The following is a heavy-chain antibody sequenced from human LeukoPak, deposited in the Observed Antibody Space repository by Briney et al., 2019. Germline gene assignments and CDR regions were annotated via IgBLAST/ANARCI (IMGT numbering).Heavy chain of an antibody. V-gene: IGHV1-3*01. CDR2: INAGNGNT. CDR3: ARDQITGGYSYGSSTFDY. Sequence: GASVKVSCKASGYTFTSYAMHWVRQAPGQRLEWMGWINAGNGNTKYSQKFQGRVTITRDTSASTAYMELSSLRSEDTAVYYCARDQITGGYSYGSSTFDYWGQGTLVTVSS. D-gene: IGHD5-18*01. CDR1: GYTFTSYA. J-gene: IGHJ4*02.